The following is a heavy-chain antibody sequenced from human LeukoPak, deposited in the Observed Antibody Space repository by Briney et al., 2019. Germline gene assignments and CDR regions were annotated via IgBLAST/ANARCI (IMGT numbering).Heavy chain of an antibody. V-gene: IGHV4-31*03. J-gene: IGHJ4*02. CDR2: IYYSGST. D-gene: IGHD2-15*01. CDR1: GGSISSGGYY. CDR3: ARGRFGYCSGGSCYSSGDY. Sequence: SETLSLTCTVSGGSISSGGYYWSWIRQHPGKGLEWIGYIYYSGSTNYNPSLKSRVTISVDTSKNQFSLKLSSVTAADTAVYYCARGRFGYCSGGSCYSSGDYWGQGTLVTVSS.